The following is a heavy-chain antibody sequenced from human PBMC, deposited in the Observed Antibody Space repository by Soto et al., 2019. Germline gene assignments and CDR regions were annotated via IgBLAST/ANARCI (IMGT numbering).Heavy chain of an antibody. V-gene: IGHV1-2*02. Sequence: ASVKVSCKASGYSFTTYYIHWVRQAPGQGLEWMGWIIPNSGAANYAQRFRGRITMTRDTSISTAYLEVGRLKYDDTAMYYCVREGTYHGFDIWGQGTLVTVSS. J-gene: IGHJ3*02. CDR2: IIPNSGAA. CDR1: GYSFTTYY. CDR3: VREGTYHGFDI.